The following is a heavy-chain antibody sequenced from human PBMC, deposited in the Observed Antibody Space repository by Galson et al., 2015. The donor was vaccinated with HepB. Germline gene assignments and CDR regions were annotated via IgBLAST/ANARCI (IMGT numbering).Heavy chain of an antibody. CDR1: GFSFSSYA. CDR2: ISGSGSIT. D-gene: IGHD3-3*01. CDR3: SKGGDWSGYYRSDY. Sequence: SLRLSCAASGFSFSSYALTWVRQAPGKGLEWVSSISGSGSITYYADSVKGRFTISRDNSKNTLYLQMNTLRAEDTAVYYRSKGGDWSGYYRSDYWGQGTLVTVSS. V-gene: IGHV3-23*01. J-gene: IGHJ4*02.